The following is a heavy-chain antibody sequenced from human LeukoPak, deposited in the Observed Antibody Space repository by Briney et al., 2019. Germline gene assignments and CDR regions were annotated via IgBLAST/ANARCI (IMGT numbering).Heavy chain of an antibody. J-gene: IGHJ6*02. CDR1: GFTFSSYW. D-gene: IGHD1-26*01. Sequence: GGSLRLSCAASGFTFSSYWMNWVRQVPGKGLVWVSRIVSDGSNTNYADSVKGRFTISRDNSKNTLYLQMNSLRVEDTAVYYCAKEGDYYGMDVWGQGTTVTVSS. CDR3: AKEGDYYGMDV. CDR2: IVSDGSNT. V-gene: IGHV3-74*01.